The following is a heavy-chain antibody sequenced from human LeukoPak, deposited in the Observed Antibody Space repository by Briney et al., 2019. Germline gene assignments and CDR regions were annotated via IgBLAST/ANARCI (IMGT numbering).Heavy chain of an antibody. CDR1: GGSISSSSYY. Sequence: SETLSLTCTVSGGSISSSSYYWGWIRQPPGKGLEWIGSIYYSGSTYYNPSLKSRVTISADTSKNQFSLKLSSVTAADTAVYYCARDGIAAAGPWGQGTLVTVSS. V-gene: IGHV4-39*07. D-gene: IGHD6-13*01. CDR2: IYYSGST. CDR3: ARDGIAAAGP. J-gene: IGHJ5*02.